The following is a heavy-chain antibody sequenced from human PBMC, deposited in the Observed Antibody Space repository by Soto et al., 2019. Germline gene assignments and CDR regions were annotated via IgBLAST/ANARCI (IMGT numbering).Heavy chain of an antibody. CDR3: ARELGVLRLVQWLGLVTGDCYFDL. CDR1: GFTLSGFW. V-gene: IGHV3-7*01. D-gene: IGHD3-3*01. CDR2: IKDDGTEE. Sequence: GGSLRLSCAVSGFTLSGFWMSWVRLAPGKGLEYVANIKDDGTEEYYLDSVKGRFTISRDNAKNSVYLEMNRLRPEDTAVYYCARELGVLRLVQWLGLVTGDCYFDLWGRGTLVTVSS. J-gene: IGHJ2*01.